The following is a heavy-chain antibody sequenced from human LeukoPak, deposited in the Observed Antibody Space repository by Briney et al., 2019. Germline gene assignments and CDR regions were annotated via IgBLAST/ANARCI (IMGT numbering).Heavy chain of an antibody. CDR2: ISSSGSTI. V-gene: IGHV3-48*03. J-gene: IGHJ4*02. CDR1: GFTFSSYE. Sequence: GGSLRLSCAASGFTFSSYEMNWVRQAPGKGLEWVSYISSSGSTIYYADSVKGRFTISRDNAKNSLYLQMNSLRAEDTAVYYCASTEGSYDILTGYYHKDYWGQGTLVTVSS. CDR3: ASTEGSYDILTGYYHKDY. D-gene: IGHD3-9*01.